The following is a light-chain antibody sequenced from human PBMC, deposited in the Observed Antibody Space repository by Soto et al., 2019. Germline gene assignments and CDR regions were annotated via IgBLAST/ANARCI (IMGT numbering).Light chain of an antibody. CDR3: QQRLNWPLT. V-gene: IGKV3-11*01. J-gene: IGKJ5*01. CDR2: DAS. CDR1: QSVDSY. Sequence: EIVLTQSPATLSLSPGERATLSCRASQSVDSYLAWYQQKPGQAPRLLIFDASNRAAGIPGRFSGSGSGTDFTLTISGLEPEDFAIYYCQQRLNWPLTYGQGTRLEMK.